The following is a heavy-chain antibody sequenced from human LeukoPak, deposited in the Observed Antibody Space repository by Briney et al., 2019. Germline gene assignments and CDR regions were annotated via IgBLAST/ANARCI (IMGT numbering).Heavy chain of an antibody. CDR2: INPNSGGT. CDR3: AVVPAAEYYFDY. D-gene: IGHD2-2*01. J-gene: IGHJ4*02. V-gene: IGHV1-2*02. CDR1: GYTFTGYY. Sequence: ASVKVSCKASGYTFTGYYMHWVRQAPGQGLEWIGWINPNSGGTNYAQKFQGRVTMTRDTSISTAYMELSRLRSDDTAVYYCAVVPAAEYYFDYWGQGTLVTVSS.